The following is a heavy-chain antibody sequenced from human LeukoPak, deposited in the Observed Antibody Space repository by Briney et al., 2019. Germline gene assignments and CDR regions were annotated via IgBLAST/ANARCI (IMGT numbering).Heavy chain of an antibody. J-gene: IGHJ6*03. V-gene: IGHV1-69*06. D-gene: IGHD2-2*01. Sequence: ASVKVSCKASGGTFSSYAISWVRQAPGQGLEWMGGIIPIFGTANYAQKFQGRVTITADKSTSTAYMELSSLRSEDTAVYYCARVVVASYYYYYMDVWGKGTTVTVSS. CDR1: GGTFSSYA. CDR3: ARVVVASYYYYYMDV. CDR2: IIPIFGTA.